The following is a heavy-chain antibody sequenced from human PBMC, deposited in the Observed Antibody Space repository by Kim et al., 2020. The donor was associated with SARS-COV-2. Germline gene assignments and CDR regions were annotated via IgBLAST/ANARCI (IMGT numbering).Heavy chain of an antibody. CDR2: ISWNSGSI. CDR3: AKSRYYDILTGYLSDDIPGYFDY. CDR1: GFTFGDYA. J-gene: IGHJ4*02. Sequence: GGSLRLSCAASGFTFGDYAMHWVRQAPGKGLEWVSGISWNSGSIGYADSVKGRFTISRDNAKNSLYLQMNSLRAEDTALYYCAKSRYYDILTGYLSDDIPGYFDYWGQGTLVTVSS. V-gene: IGHV3-9*01. D-gene: IGHD3-9*01.